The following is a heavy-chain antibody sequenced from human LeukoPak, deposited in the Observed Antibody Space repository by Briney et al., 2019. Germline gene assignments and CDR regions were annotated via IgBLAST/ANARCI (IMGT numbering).Heavy chain of an antibody. CDR1: GYTFTGYY. CDR2: IIPIFGTA. V-gene: IGHV1-69*05. J-gene: IGHJ4*02. D-gene: IGHD5-12*01. CDR3: AYSGYDSTGDFCDY. Sequence: ASVKVSCKASGYTFTGYYMHWVRQAPGRGLEWMGGIIPIFGTANYAQKFQGRGTITTDESTSTAYMELSSLRSEDTAVYYCAYSGYDSTGDFCDYWGQGTLVTVSS.